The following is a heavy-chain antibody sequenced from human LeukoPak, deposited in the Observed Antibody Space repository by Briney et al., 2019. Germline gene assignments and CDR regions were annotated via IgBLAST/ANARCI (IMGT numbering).Heavy chain of an antibody. Sequence: SETLSLTCAVYGGSFSGYYWSWIRQPPGKGLEWIGEINHSGSTNYNPSLKSRVTISVDTSKNQFSLKLSSVTAADTAVYYCARERRYDILTGYPNYYYYYYMDVWGKGTTVTVSS. CDR2: INHSGST. D-gene: IGHD3-9*01. CDR1: GGSFSGYY. V-gene: IGHV4-34*01. J-gene: IGHJ6*03. CDR3: ARERRYDILTGYPNYYYYYYMDV.